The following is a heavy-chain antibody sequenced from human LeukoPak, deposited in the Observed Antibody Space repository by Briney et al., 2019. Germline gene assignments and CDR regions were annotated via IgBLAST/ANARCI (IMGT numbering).Heavy chain of an antibody. CDR3: ARDGGLNWFDP. Sequence: PGRSLRLSCAASGFTFSSYSMHWVRQAPGKGLEWVAVIWYDGSNKYYADSVKGRFTISRDNAKNTLYLQMNSLRAEDTAVYYCARDGGLNWFDPWGQGTLVTVSS. D-gene: IGHD3-16*01. J-gene: IGHJ5*02. CDR2: IWYDGSNK. CDR1: GFTFSSYS. V-gene: IGHV3-33*01.